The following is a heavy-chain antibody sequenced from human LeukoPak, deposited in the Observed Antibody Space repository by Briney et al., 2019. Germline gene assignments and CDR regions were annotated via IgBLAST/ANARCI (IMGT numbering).Heavy chain of an antibody. D-gene: IGHD3-3*01. CDR1: GYTFTGYY. J-gene: IGHJ6*02. CDR3: ARGTYYDFLTSYYYYGMDV. Sequence: ASVKVSCKASGYTFTGYYMHWVRQAPGQGLEWMGWINPNSGGTNYAQKFQGWVTMTRDTSISTAYMELSRLRSDDTAVYYCARGTYYDFLTSYYYYGMDVWGQETTVTVSS. CDR2: INPNSGGT. V-gene: IGHV1-2*04.